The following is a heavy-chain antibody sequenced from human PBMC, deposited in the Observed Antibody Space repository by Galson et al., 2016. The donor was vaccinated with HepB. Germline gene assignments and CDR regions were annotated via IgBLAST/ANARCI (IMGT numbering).Heavy chain of an antibody. Sequence: SLRLSCAASGFTFSSYAIHWVRQAPGKGLEYLSEITGNGGITYYADSVEGRFTISRDNPRNTLYLQMSSLTTEDTAVYYCVKDQGGTWGAFDIWGQGTLVTVSS. J-gene: IGHJ3*02. V-gene: IGHV3-64D*06. CDR2: ITGNGGIT. CDR3: VKDQGGTWGAFDI. CDR1: GFTFSSYA. D-gene: IGHD3-16*01.